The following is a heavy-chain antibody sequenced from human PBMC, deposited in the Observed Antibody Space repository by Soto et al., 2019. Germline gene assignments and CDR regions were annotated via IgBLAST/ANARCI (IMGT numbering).Heavy chain of an antibody. V-gene: IGHV1-69*01. CDR2: IIPIFGTA. CDR3: AREYDYDRAAPYYYYGMDV. CDR1: GGTFSSYA. D-gene: IGHD3-16*01. J-gene: IGHJ6*02. Sequence: QVQLVQSGAEVKKPGSSVKVSCKASGGTFSSYAISWVRQAPGQGLEWMGGIIPIFGTANYAQKFQGRVPITAVESTSTAYMELSSLRSEYKAVYSCAREYDYDRAAPYYYYGMDVFGQGTTVTVSS.